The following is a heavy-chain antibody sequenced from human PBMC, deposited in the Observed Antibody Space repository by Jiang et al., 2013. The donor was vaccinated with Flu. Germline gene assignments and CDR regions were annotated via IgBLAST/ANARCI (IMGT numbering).Heavy chain of an antibody. CDR3: AKDSFRVDTPMVEGHDY. CDR2: INPNSGVT. J-gene: IGHJ4*02. D-gene: IGHD5-18*01. CDR1: GYTFTAYY. V-gene: IGHV1-2*02. Sequence: QLVESGAEVKKPGASVRVSCRASGYTFTAYYMHWVRQAPGQGLEWMGWINPNSGVTNYEQKFQGRVTVTRDTSISTVYMDLTSLTSDDTAVYYCAKDSFRVDTPMVEGHDYWGQGTLVTVSS.